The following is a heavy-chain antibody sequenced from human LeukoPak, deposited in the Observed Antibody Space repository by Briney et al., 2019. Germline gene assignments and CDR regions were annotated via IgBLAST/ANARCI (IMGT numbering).Heavy chain of an antibody. D-gene: IGHD4-23*01. Sequence: GGSLRLSCAASGFIVSSNYMSWVRQAPGKGLEWVSVIYSGGSTYYQDSVKGRFTISRDNSKNKLYLQMNSLRAEDTAVYYCASPDTVVIRSPFDYWGQGTLVTVSS. CDR2: IYSGGST. V-gene: IGHV3-66*01. J-gene: IGHJ4*02. CDR3: ASPDTVVIRSPFDY. CDR1: GFIVSSNY.